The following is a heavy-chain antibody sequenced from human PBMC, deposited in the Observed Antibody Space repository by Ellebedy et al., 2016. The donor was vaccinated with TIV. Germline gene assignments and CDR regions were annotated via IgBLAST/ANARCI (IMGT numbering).Heavy chain of an antibody. Sequence: GESLKISCAASGFTFSSYSMNWVRQAPGMGLEWVSSISNSGTHIYYADSVKGRFTISRDNAKNSLYLQMNSLRAEDTAVYYCARESWELAWGQGTLVTVSS. V-gene: IGHV3-21*01. CDR1: GFTFSSYS. CDR2: ISNSGTHI. J-gene: IGHJ5*02. D-gene: IGHD3-10*01. CDR3: ARESWELA.